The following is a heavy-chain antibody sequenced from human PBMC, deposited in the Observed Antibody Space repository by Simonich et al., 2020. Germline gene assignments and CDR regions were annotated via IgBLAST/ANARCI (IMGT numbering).Heavy chain of an antibody. D-gene: IGHD6-13*01. CDR1: GYSISSGYY. CDR2: IYHSGST. Sequence: QVQLQESGPGLVKPSETLSLTCAVSGYSISSGYYWGWIRQPPGKGLEWIGSIYHSGSTYYNPSLKGRVPISVDTSKNQFSLKLSSVTAADTAVYYCARVGYSNYYYYGMDVWGQGTTVTVSS. J-gene: IGHJ6*02. V-gene: IGHV4-38-2*01. CDR3: ARVGYSNYYYYGMDV.